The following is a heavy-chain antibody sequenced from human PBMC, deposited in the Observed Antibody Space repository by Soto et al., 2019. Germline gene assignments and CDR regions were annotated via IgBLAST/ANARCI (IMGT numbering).Heavy chain of an antibody. Sequence: GGSLRLSCTASGFTFGDYAMSWFRQAPGKGLEWVGFIRSKAYGGTTEYAASVKGRFTISRDDSKSIAYLQMNSLKTEDTAVYYCTRDRLFESSSGSYYYMDVWGKGTTVTVSS. CDR3: TRDRLFESSSGSYYYMDV. V-gene: IGHV3-49*03. J-gene: IGHJ6*03. D-gene: IGHD6-19*01. CDR2: IRSKAYGGTT. CDR1: GFTFGDYA.